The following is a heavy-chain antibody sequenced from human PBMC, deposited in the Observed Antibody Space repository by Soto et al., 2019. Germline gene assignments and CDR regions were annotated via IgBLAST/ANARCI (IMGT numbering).Heavy chain of an antibody. D-gene: IGHD4-17*01. CDR1: GYTFTSYG. V-gene: IGHV1-46*03. CDR3: ARDYGGNSDY. CDR2: INPSGGST. J-gene: IGHJ4*02. Sequence: ASVKVSCKASGYTFTSYGISWVRQAPGQGLEWMGIINPSGGSTSYAQKFQGRVTMTRDTSTSTVYMELSSLRSEDTAVYYCARDYGGNSDYWGQGTLVTVSS.